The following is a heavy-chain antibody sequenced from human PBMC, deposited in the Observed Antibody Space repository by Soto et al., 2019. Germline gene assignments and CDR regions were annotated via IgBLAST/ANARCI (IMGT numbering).Heavy chain of an antibody. CDR1: GFSLSTSGVG. D-gene: IGHD3-22*01. V-gene: IGHV2-5*01. CDR2: IYWNDDK. J-gene: IGHJ5*02. Sequence: QITLKESGPTLVKPTQTLTLTCTFSGFSLSTSGVGVGWVRQPPGKALEWLALIYWNDDKRYSPSLKSRLTITKDTSKNQVVLTMTNMDPVDTATYYCAHRYYDSSADTGFDPWGQGTLVTVSS. CDR3: AHRYYDSSADTGFDP.